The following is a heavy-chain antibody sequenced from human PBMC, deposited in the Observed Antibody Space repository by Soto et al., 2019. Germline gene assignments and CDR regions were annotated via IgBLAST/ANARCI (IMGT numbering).Heavy chain of an antibody. J-gene: IGHJ4*02. D-gene: IGHD4-17*01. CDR1: GFTFSSYA. CDR3: ANSPTYGDYRNGVDY. CDR2: ISGSGGST. Sequence: GGSLRLSCAASGFTFSSYAMSWVRQAPGKGLEWVSAISGSGGSTYYADSVKGRFTISRDNSKNTLYLQMNSLRAEDTAVYYCANSPTYGDYRNGVDYWGQGTLVTVSS. V-gene: IGHV3-23*01.